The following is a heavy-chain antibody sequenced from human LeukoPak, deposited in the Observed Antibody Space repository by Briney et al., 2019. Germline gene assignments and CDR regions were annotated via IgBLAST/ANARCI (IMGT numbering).Heavy chain of an antibody. CDR3: ARSHDYGDQPIDY. CDR1: GFTFSNYW. V-gene: IGHV3-74*01. Sequence: GGSLRLSCAASGFTFSNYWMHWVRQAPGKGLVWVSRINSDGINTSYADSVKGRFTISRDNAKNSLYLQVNSLRAEDTAVYYCARSHDYGDQPIDYWGQGTLVTVSS. D-gene: IGHD4-17*01. J-gene: IGHJ4*02. CDR2: INSDGINT.